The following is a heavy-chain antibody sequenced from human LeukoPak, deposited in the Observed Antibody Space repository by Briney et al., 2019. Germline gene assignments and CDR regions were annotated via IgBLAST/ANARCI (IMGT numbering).Heavy chain of an antibody. J-gene: IGHJ4*02. Sequence: PSETLSLTCTVSGGSISSGDYYWSWIHQPPGKGLGWIGYIYYSGSTYYNPSLKSRVTISVDTSKNQFSLKLSSVTAADTAVYYCARFYGSGSWYFDYWGQGTLVTVSS. D-gene: IGHD3-10*01. CDR1: GGSISSGDYY. V-gene: IGHV4-30-4*01. CDR2: IYYSGST. CDR3: ARFYGSGSWYFDY.